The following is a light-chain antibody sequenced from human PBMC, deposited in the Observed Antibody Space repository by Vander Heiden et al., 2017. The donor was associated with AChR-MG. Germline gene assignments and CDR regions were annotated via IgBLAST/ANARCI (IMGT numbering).Light chain of an antibody. CDR3: QQTDSAPRLT. V-gene: IGKV1-39*01. J-gene: IGKJ4*01. CDR1: QSISSY. Sequence: DIQMTQSPSSLSASVGDRVTITCRASQSISSYLNWYQQKPGKAPKLLIYAASSLQSGVPSRFSGSGSGTDFTLTISSLQPEDFAPYYCQQTDSAPRLTFGGRTKVEIK. CDR2: AAS.